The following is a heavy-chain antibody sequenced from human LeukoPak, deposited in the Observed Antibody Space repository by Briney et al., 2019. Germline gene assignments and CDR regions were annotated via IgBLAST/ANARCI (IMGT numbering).Heavy chain of an antibody. CDR3: EGFVRMIPH. CDR1: GFTFSSNY. Sequence: PGGSLRLSCAASGFTFSSNYMHWVRQAPGKGPVWVSRVNSDGSSTNYADSVKGRFTISRDNAKNTLYLQMNSLRAEDTAVYYCEGFVRMIPHWGQGKLVTVSS. V-gene: IGHV3-74*01. J-gene: IGHJ4*02. D-gene: IGHD3-16*01. CDR2: VNSDGSST.